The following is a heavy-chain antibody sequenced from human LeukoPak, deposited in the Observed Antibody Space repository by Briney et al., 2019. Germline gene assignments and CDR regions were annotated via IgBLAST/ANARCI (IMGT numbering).Heavy chain of an antibody. Sequence: GGPLRLSCAASGFTFCSYAMSWVRQAPGKGLEWVSAISGSGGSTYYADSVKGRSTISRDNSKNTLYLQMNSLRAEDTAVYYCAKNPRYFDWLLLPADFDYWGQGTLVTVSS. V-gene: IGHV3-23*01. CDR1: GFTFCSYA. CDR2: ISGSGGST. CDR3: AKNPRYFDWLLLPADFDY. J-gene: IGHJ4*02. D-gene: IGHD3-9*01.